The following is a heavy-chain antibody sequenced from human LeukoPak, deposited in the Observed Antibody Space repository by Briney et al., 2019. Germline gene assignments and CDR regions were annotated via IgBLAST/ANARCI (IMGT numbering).Heavy chain of an antibody. CDR3: ARFEGARYSSGWHRNNWFDP. J-gene: IGHJ5*02. CDR1: GVSFSGYY. D-gene: IGHD6-19*01. CDR2: INHSGST. V-gene: IGHV4-34*01. Sequence: SETLSLTCAVYGVSFSGYYWSWIRQPPGKGLEWIGEINHSGSTNYNPSLKSRVTISVDTSKNQFSLKLSSVTAADTAVYYCARFEGARYSSGWHRNNWFDPWGQGTLVTVSS.